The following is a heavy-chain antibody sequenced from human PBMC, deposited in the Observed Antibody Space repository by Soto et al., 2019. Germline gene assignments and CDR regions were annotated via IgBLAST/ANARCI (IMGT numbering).Heavy chain of an antibody. CDR3: AKGRSYYYYYGVDV. V-gene: IGHV3-23*01. Sequence: GSLRLSCAASGFTFSSCAMGWVRQAPGKGLEWVSDIIDSGASTYYADSVKGRFTISRENSKSTLYLQMNSLRAEVTALYYCAKGRSYYYYYGVDVWGQGTTVTVSS. CDR2: IIDSGAST. CDR1: GFTFSSCA. J-gene: IGHJ6*02.